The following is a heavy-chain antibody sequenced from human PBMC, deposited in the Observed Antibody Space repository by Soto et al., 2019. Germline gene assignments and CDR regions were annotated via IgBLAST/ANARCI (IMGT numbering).Heavy chain of an antibody. CDR3: AHAGDYDLLTFDH. V-gene: IGHV2-5*02. CDR2: IYWDDDK. Sequence: QITLKESGPTLVRPAQTLTLTCGFSGFSLSSYGMGVAWIRQPPGKALEWLALIYWDDDKRYSPSLKDRLAISKDTSINQLVLTITNLVPRDTATCFCAHAGDYDLLTFDHWGPGTLVTVSS. J-gene: IGHJ4*02. CDR1: GFSLSSYGMG. D-gene: IGHD4-17*01.